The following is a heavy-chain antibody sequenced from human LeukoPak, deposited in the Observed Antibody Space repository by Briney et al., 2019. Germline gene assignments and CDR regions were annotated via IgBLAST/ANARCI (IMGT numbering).Heavy chain of an antibody. D-gene: IGHD2-15*01. J-gene: IGHJ5*02. CDR1: GFTFKLYW. CDR2: INDDGSDT. CDR3: VRGGPSTWS. Sequence: GGYLRLSCAASGFTFKLYWMHWVRQVPGKRPVWVSRINDDGSDTIYADSVRGRFTISRDDAKNTVYLQMNNLRAEDTAVYYCVRGGPSTWSWGQGTLVTVSS. V-gene: IGHV3-74*01.